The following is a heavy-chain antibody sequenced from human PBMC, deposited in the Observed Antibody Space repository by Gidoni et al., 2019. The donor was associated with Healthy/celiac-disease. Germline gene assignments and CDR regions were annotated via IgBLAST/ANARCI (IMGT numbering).Heavy chain of an antibody. CDR3: ATPLLGGAFDI. CDR1: GYTFTSYY. J-gene: IGHJ3*02. V-gene: IGHV1-46*01. Sequence: QVQLVQSGDAVKNPGASVKVSCKASGYTFTSYYMHWVRQAPGQGLEWTGIINPSGGSTSYAQKFQGRVTMTRDTSTSTVYMELSSLRSEDTAVYYCATPLLGGAFDIWGQGTMVTVSS. D-gene: IGHD2-8*02. CDR2: INPSGGST.